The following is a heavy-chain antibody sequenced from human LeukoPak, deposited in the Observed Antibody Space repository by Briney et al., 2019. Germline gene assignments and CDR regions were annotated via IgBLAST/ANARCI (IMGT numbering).Heavy chain of an antibody. J-gene: IGHJ5*02. CDR2: INAGNGNT. Sequence: ASVKVSCKASGYTFTSYAMHWVRQAPGQRLEWMGWINAGNGNTKYSQKFQGRVTITRDTSASTAYMELSSLRSEDTAVYYCARGPYTVTTGLAFDPWGQGTLVTVSS. CDR1: GYTFTSYA. CDR3: ARGPYTVTTGLAFDP. D-gene: IGHD4-11*01. V-gene: IGHV1-3*01.